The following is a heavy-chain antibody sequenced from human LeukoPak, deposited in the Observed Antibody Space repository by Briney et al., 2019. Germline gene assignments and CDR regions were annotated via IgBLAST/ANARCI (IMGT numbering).Heavy chain of an antibody. V-gene: IGHV4-4*07. CDR3: ARGQGYCSSTSCFLWFDP. D-gene: IGHD2-2*01. CDR2: IYTSGST. J-gene: IGHJ5*02. Sequence: SETLSLTCTVSGGPISSYYWSWIRQPAGKGLEWIGRIYTSGSTNYNPSLKSRVTMSVDTSKNQFSLKLSSVTAADTAVYYCARGQGYCSSTSCFLWFDPWGQGTLVTVSS. CDR1: GGPISSYY.